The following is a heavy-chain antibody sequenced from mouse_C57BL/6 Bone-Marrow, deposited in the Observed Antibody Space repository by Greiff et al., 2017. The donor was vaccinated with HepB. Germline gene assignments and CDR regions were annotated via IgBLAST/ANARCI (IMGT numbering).Heavy chain of an antibody. V-gene: IGHV5-16*01. CDR2: INYDGSST. CDR3: ARYDYDEGVGYYFDY. J-gene: IGHJ2*01. D-gene: IGHD2-4*01. CDR1: GFTFSDYY. Sequence: EVMLVESEGGLVQPGSSMKLSCTASGFTFSDYYMAWVRQVPEKGLEWVANINYDGSSTYYLDSLKSRFIISRDNAKNILYLQMSSLKSEDTATYYCARYDYDEGVGYYFDYWGQGTTLTVSS.